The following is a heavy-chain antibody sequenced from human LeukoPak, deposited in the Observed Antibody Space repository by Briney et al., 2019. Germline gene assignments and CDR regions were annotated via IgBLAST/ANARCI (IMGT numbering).Heavy chain of an antibody. CDR2: IIPIFGTA. CDR3: ARSTIVGATCLY. V-gene: IGHV1-69*05. D-gene: IGHD1-26*01. CDR1: GGTLSSYA. J-gene: IGHJ4*02. Sequence: SVKVSCKASGGTLSSYAISWVRQAPGQGLEWMGRIIPIFGTANYAQKFQGRVTITTDESTSTAYMELSSLRSEDTAVYYCARSTIVGATCLYWGQGTLVTVSS.